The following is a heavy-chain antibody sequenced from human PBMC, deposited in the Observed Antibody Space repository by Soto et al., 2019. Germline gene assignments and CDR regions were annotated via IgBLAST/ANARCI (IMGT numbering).Heavy chain of an antibody. CDR3: ASHSDSTNYNWFDP. CDR2: IYYSGST. J-gene: IGHJ5*02. V-gene: IGHV4-30-4*01. CDR1: GGSISSGDYY. Sequence: SETLSLTCTVSGGSISSGDYYWSWIRQPPGKGLEWIGYIYYSGSTYYNPSLKSRVTISVDTSKNQFSLKLSSVTAADTAVYYCASHSDSTNYNWFDPWGQGTLVTVYS. D-gene: IGHD4-4*01.